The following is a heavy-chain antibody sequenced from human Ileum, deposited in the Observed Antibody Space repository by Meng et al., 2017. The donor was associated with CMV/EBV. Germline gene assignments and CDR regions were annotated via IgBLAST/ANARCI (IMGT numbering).Heavy chain of an antibody. Sequence: SETLSLTCTVSGASIINGANYWGWIRQHPEWGLEWIGYIYQTGTTYYNPSLKSRVTISVDTSKSHVFLRLRSVTAADTAVYFCAGGWSDRHFRYWGQGTLVTVSS. CDR1: GASIINGANY. D-gene: IGHD6-13*01. V-gene: IGHV4-31*03. J-gene: IGHJ1*01. CDR3: AGGWSDRHFRY. CDR2: IYQTGTT.